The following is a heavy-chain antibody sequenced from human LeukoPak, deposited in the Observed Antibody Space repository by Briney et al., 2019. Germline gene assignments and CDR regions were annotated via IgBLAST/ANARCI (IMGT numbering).Heavy chain of an antibody. V-gene: IGHV1-69*06. CDR2: IMPIFGTT. D-gene: IGHD4-17*01. CDR3: ARVFRSRHDFSDYGRPYDAFDV. CDR1: RGSYA. Sequence: SVKVSCKASRGSYAISWVRQAPGQGLEWVGGIMPIFGTTNYAQNFEDRVTITADTSTNTVYMEVSSLRSEDTAIYYCARVFRSRHDFSDYGRPYDAFDVWGQATLVTVSS. J-gene: IGHJ3*01.